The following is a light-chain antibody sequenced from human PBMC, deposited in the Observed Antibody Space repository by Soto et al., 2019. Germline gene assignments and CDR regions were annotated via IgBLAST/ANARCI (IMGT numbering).Light chain of an antibody. Sequence: EIVLTQSPATLSLSPGERATISCRASQSVSSYLAWYQQKPGQAPRLLMYEASNMAPGLPARFRGRGSGPDDTLTISSILPDDVAVYYCQQRSDWAWAFGQGTKVDIK. CDR1: QSVSSY. CDR3: QQRSDWAWA. CDR2: EAS. J-gene: IGKJ1*01. V-gene: IGKV3-11*01.